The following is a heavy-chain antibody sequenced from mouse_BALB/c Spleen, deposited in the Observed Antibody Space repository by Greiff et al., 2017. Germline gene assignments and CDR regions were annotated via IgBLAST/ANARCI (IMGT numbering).Heavy chain of an antibody. CDR3: ARAKDYGSYWYFEV. Sequence: EVQLQQSGPELVKPGASVKVSCKASGYSFTDYNMYWVKQSHGKSLEWIGYIEPYNGGTNSNQKFKGKATLTVDKSSSTAFMHLNSLTSEDSAVYYGARAKDYGSYWYFEVWGAGTTVTVSA. V-gene: IGHV1S135*01. J-gene: IGHJ1*01. D-gene: IGHD1-1*01. CDR2: IEPYNGGT. CDR1: GYSFTDYN.